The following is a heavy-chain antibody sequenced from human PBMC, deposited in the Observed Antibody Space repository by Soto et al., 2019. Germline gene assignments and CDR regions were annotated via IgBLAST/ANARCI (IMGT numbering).Heavy chain of an antibody. CDR1: GYTFTDYY. D-gene: IGHD4-4*01. Sequence: QVQLVQSGAEVKKPGASVKVSCKTSGYTFTDYYVHWVRQSPGHGLEWMGWINPDNGGTNYAQKFQDWVTLTRDTSITTSYMALSRLKSDGTAVYYCARGRKTTATVCGDFDPWGQGTLVSVSS. CDR3: ARGRKTTATVCGDFDP. V-gene: IGHV1-2*04. J-gene: IGHJ5*02. CDR2: INPDNGGT.